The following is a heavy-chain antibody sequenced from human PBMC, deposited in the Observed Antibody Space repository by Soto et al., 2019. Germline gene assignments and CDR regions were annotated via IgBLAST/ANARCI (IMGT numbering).Heavy chain of an antibody. CDR2: ISSSGNYI. CDR1: GFTFSSYE. CDR3: ANGYGSTI. D-gene: IGHD3-10*01. V-gene: IGHV3-21*01. Sequence: GRSLRLSCAASGFTFSSYEMNWVRQAPGKGLEWVSSISSSGNYIYYADSVKGRFTISRDNAKNSLYLQMNSLRAEDTAVYYCANGYGSTIWGQGTLVTVSS. J-gene: IGHJ4*02.